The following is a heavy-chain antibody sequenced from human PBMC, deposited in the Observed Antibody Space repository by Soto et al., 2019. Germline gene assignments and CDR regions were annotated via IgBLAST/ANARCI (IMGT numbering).Heavy chain of an antibody. CDR2: ISSNGGST. J-gene: IGHJ6*02. CDR1: GFTFSSYA. CDR3: VKDTSPRVTAPYLLGPNYYYGMDV. V-gene: IGHV3-64D*06. Sequence: GGSLRLSCVSSGFTFSSYAMHWVRQAPGKGLEYVSAISSNGGSTYYADSVKGRFTISRDNSKNTLYLQMSSLRAEDTAVYYCVKDTSPRVTAPYLLGPNYYYGMDVWGQGTTVTVSS. D-gene: IGHD2-21*02.